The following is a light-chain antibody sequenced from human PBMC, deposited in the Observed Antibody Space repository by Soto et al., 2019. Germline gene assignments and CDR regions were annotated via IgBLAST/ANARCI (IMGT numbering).Light chain of an antibody. Sequence: QSALTQSPSVSAAPGQKVTISCSGSSSNIGSNYVSWYQQFPDTAPKLLIYDNIKRPSGIPDRFSGSKSGTSATLVITGLQTGDEADYYCGTWDGSRNGVFGGGTKVTVL. CDR3: GTWDGSRNGV. V-gene: IGLV1-51*01. CDR2: DNI. J-gene: IGLJ3*02. CDR1: SSNIGSNY.